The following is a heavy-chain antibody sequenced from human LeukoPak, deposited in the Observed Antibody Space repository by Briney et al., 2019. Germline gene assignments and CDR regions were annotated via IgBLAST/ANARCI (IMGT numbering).Heavy chain of an antibody. Sequence: ASVKASCKASGYTFTSYYMHWVRQAPGQGLEWMGIINPSGGSTSYAQEFQGRVTMTRDTSTSTVYMELSSLRSEDTAVYYCARGSPRGSDRRPFDYWGQGTLVTVSS. CDR1: GYTFTSYY. J-gene: IGHJ4*02. D-gene: IGHD3-10*01. CDR2: INPSGGST. V-gene: IGHV1-46*01. CDR3: ARGSPRGSDRRPFDY.